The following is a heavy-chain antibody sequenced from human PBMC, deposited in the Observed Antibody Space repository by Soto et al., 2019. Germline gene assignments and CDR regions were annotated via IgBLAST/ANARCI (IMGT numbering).Heavy chain of an antibody. CDR2: INPNSGDT. V-gene: IGHV1-2*02. CDR1: GYTFTGYY. J-gene: IGHJ6*02. Sequence: RASVKVSCKASGYTFTGYYVHWVRQAPGQGLEWMGWINPNSGDTYLAQRFQGRVTMNRDTSIGTAYMELRGLTSDDTAGYYCAKGGAIVAAGTRVYLYNAMDVWGQGTTVTVSS. CDR3: AKGGAIVAAGTRVYLYNAMDV. D-gene: IGHD1-26*01.